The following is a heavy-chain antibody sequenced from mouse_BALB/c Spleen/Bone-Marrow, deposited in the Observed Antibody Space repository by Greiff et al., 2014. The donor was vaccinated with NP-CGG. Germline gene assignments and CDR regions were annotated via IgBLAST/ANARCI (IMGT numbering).Heavy chain of an antibody. CDR3: TIPTARACFDY. J-gene: IGHJ2*01. Sequence: QVQLQQSGAELVKPGASVKMSCKASGYTSTSYWMHWVKQRPGQGLEWIGVIDPSDSYTSYNQKFKGKATLTVDTSSSTAYMQLSSLTSEDSAVYYCTIPTARACFDYWGQGTTLTVSS. CDR2: IDPSDSYT. D-gene: IGHD3-2*01. CDR1: GYTSTSYW. V-gene: IGHV1S127*01.